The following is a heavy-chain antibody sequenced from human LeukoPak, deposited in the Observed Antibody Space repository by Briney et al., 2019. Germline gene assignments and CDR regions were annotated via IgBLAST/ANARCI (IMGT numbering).Heavy chain of an antibody. J-gene: IGHJ4*02. CDR1: GGSSSSSNDY. Sequence: SETLSLTCSVSGGSSSSSNDYWRWIRQPPGKGLEWIGSMFYSGNTYYNPSLKSRLTISVDTSKNQFSLKLNSVTAADTAVYYCARSHTSVTTFWGQGTLVTVSS. V-gene: IGHV4-39*01. D-gene: IGHD1-1*01. CDR2: MFYSGNT. CDR3: ARSHTSVTTF.